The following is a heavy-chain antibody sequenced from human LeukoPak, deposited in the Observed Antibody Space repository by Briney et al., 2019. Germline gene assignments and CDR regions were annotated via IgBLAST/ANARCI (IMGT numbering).Heavy chain of an antibody. J-gene: IGHJ5*02. D-gene: IGHD6-19*01. CDR1: GYTFENYW. V-gene: IGHV5-51*01. Sequence: GESLKISCRGSGYTFENYWIAWVRPLPGQGLEWMGIIYPDDSDTTYSPSFEGQVTISVDKSIKTAYLQWNSLEASDTAIYYCARQGVAVAGTLWLDPWGQGTLVTVSS. CDR2: IYPDDSDT. CDR3: ARQGVAVAGTLWLDP.